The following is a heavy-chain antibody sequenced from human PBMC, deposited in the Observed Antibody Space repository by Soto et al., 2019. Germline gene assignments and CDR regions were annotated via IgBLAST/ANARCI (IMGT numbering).Heavy chain of an antibody. V-gene: IGHV3-23*01. CDR2: ISGSGGST. Sequence: PGGSLRLSCAASGFTFSSYAMSWVRQAPGKGLEWVSAISGSGGSTYYADSVKGRFTISRDNSKNTLYLQMNSLRAEDTAVYYCAKGAAGAYDSSGYYLTLDYWGQGTLVTVS. J-gene: IGHJ4*02. CDR3: AKGAAGAYDSSGYYLTLDY. CDR1: GFTFSSYA. D-gene: IGHD3-22*01.